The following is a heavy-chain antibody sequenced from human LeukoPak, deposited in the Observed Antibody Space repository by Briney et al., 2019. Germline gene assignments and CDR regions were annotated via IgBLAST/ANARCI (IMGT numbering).Heavy chain of an antibody. CDR2: IYYSGST. Sequence: PSETLSLTCTVSGGSISSGGYYWSWIRQHPGKGLEWIGYIYYSGSTYYNPSLKSRVTISVDTSKNQFSLKLSSVTAADTAVYYCARDTHEYYDILTGYQNYGMDVWGQGTTVTVSS. CDR1: GGSISSGGYY. D-gene: IGHD3-9*01. V-gene: IGHV4-31*03. CDR3: ARDTHEYYDILTGYQNYGMDV. J-gene: IGHJ6*02.